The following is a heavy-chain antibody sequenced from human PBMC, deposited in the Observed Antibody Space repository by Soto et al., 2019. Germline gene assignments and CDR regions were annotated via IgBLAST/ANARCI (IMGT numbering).Heavy chain of an antibody. CDR2: IIPIFGTA. CDR1: GGTFSSYA. V-gene: IGHV1-69*06. Sequence: SVKVSCKASGGTFSSYAISWVRQAPGQGLEWMGGIIPIFGTANYAQKFQGRVTITADKSTSTAYMELSSLRSEDTAVYYCARDNIVVVPAAILYYYYGMDVWGQGTTVTVSS. D-gene: IGHD2-2*01. CDR3: ARDNIVVVPAAILYYYYGMDV. J-gene: IGHJ6*02.